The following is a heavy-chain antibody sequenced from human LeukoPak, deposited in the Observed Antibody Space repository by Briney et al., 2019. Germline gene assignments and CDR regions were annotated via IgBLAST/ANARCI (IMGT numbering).Heavy chain of an antibody. CDR1: GGSISSYY. D-gene: IGHD4-23*01. J-gene: IGHJ6*02. CDR2: IYYSGST. V-gene: IGHV4-59*01. CDR3: AMTPHDYGGNSGYYYYYGMDV. Sequence: PSETLSLTCTVSGGSISSYYWRWIRQPPGKGLEWIGYIYYSGSTNYNPSLKSRVTISVDTSKNQFSLKLSSVTAADTAVYYCAMTPHDYGGNSGYYYYYGMDVWGQGTTVTVSS.